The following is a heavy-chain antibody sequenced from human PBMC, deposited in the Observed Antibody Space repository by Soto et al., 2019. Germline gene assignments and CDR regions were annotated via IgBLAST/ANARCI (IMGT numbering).Heavy chain of an antibody. V-gene: IGHV3-30-3*01. Sequence: GGSLRLSCAASGFTFNSYAMHWVRQAPGKGLEWVAVISYDGSNKYYADSVKGRFTISRDNSKNTLYLQMNSLRAEDTAVYYCAAGRWLQAPLDYWGQGTLVTVSS. CDR2: ISYDGSNK. CDR1: GFTFNSYA. J-gene: IGHJ4*02. D-gene: IGHD5-12*01. CDR3: AAGRWLQAPLDY.